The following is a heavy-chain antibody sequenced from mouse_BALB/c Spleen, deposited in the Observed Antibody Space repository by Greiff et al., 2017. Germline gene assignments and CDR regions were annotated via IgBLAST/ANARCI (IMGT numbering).Heavy chain of an antibody. D-gene: IGHD1-1*01. CDR2: ISSGGSYT. CDR3: TRGDTTLSY. CDR1: GFTFSSYT. Sequence: EVQVVESGGGLVKPGGSLKLSCAASGFTFSSYTMSWVRQTPEKRLEWVATISSGGSYTYYPDSVKGRFTISRDNAKNTLYLQMSSLKSEDTAMYYCTRGDTTLSYWGQGTLVTVSA. V-gene: IGHV5-6-4*01. J-gene: IGHJ3*01.